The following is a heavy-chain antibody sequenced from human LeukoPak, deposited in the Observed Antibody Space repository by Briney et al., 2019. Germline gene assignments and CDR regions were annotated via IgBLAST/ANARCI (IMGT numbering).Heavy chain of an antibody. D-gene: IGHD5-18*01. J-gene: IGHJ4*02. Sequence: GGSLRLSCAASGFTFSSYWMSWVRQAPGKGLEWVANIKQDGSEKYYVDSVKGRFTISRDNAKNSLYLQMNSLRAEDTAVYYCARDNTWIQLWLEDYWGQGTLVTVSS. CDR3: ARDNTWIQLWLEDY. CDR1: GFTFSSYW. CDR2: IKQDGSEK. V-gene: IGHV3-7*03.